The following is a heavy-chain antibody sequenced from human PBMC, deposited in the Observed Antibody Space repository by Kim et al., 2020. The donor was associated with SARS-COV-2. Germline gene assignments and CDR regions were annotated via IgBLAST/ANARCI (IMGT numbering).Heavy chain of an antibody. V-gene: IGHV3-11*01. CDR2: ISSSGSTI. Sequence: GGSLRLSCAASGFTFSDYYMSWIRQAPGKGLEWVSYISSSGSTIYYADSVKGRFTISRDNAKNSLYLQMNSLRAEDTAVYYCARDGKSYYDFWSGSDWRSYYYYGMDFWGQGTTVTVSS. CDR3: ARDGKSYYDFWSGSDWRSYYYYGMDF. J-gene: IGHJ6*02. D-gene: IGHD3-3*01. CDR1: GFTFSDYY.